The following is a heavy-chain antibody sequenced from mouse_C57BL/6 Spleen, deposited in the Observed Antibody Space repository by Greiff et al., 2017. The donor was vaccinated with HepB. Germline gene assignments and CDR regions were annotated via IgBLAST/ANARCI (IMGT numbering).Heavy chain of an antibody. CDR3: ARRDWDWFAY. J-gene: IGHJ3*01. D-gene: IGHD4-1*01. CDR2: ISGGGGNT. CDR1: GFTFSSYT. V-gene: IGHV5-9*01. Sequence: EVQVVESGGGLVKPGGSLKLSCAASGFTFSSYTMSWVRQTPEKRLEWVATISGGGGNTYYPDSVKGRFTISRDNAKNTLYLQMSSLRSEDTALYYCARRDWDWFAYWGQGTLVTVSA.